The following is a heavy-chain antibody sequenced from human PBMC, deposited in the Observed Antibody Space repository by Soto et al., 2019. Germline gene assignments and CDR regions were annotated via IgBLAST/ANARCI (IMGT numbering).Heavy chain of an antibody. CDR2: ISGGGGPT. CDR1: GFTFSTYA. Sequence: PGGSLRLSCAASGFTFSTYAMSWVRQAPGKGLEWVSAISGGGGPTYYADSVKGRFTASRDNSKNTLYLQMNSLRAEDTAVYYCARKINYDFWSGYSDDAFDIWGQGTXVTVSS. CDR3: ARKINYDFWSGYSDDAFDI. D-gene: IGHD3-3*01. V-gene: IGHV3-23*01. J-gene: IGHJ3*02.